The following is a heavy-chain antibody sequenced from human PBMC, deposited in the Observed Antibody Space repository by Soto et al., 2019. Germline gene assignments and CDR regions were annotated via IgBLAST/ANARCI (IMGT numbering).Heavy chain of an antibody. J-gene: IGHJ3*02. CDR3: ARAGRYFDWLLYPHTPETYVGNAFDI. V-gene: IGHV1-46*01. CDR1: GYTFTSYY. Sequence: ASVKVSCKASGYTFTSYYMHWVRQAPGQGLEWMGIINPSGGSTSYAQKFQGRVTMTRDTPTSTVYMELSSLRSEDTAVYYCARAGRYFDWLLYPHTPETYVGNAFDIWGQGTMVTVSS. CDR2: INPSGGST. D-gene: IGHD3-9*01.